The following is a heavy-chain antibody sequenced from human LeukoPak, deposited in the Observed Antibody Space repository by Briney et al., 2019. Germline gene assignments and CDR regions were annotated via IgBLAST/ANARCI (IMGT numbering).Heavy chain of an antibody. J-gene: IGHJ4*02. CDR1: GFTFSSYS. V-gene: IGHV3-21*01. CDR3: ARARFGEGGYYFDY. D-gene: IGHD3-10*01. Sequence: VGSLRLSCAASGFTFSSYSMNWVRQAPGKGLEWVSSISSSSSYIYYADSVKGRFTISRDNAKNSLYLQMNSLRAEDTAVYYCARARFGEGGYYFDYWGQGTLVTVSS. CDR2: ISSSSSYI.